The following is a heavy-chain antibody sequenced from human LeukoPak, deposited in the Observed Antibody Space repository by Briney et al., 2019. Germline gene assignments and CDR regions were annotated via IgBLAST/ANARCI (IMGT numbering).Heavy chain of an antibody. CDR3: ASVYAGDFDY. CDR1: GFSFTSYW. J-gene: IGHJ4*02. CDR2: IDPSDSHI. Sequence: GESLKISCQGAGFSFTSYWIGWVRQMPGKGLEWMGRIDPSDSHINYSPSFQGHVTISVDKSISTAYLQWSSLKASDTAMYYCASVYAGDFDYWGQGTLVTVSS. D-gene: IGHD2-8*01. V-gene: IGHV5-10-1*01.